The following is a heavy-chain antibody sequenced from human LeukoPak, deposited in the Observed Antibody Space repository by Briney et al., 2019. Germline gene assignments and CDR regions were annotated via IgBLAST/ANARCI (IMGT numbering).Heavy chain of an antibody. J-gene: IGHJ4*02. CDR2: ISYDGSNK. CDR1: GFTFSNYG. V-gene: IGHV3-30*03. CDR3: ARDFSRFDY. Sequence: GRSLRLSCVGSGFTFSNYGMHWVRQAPGKGLEWVAVISYDGSNKYYADSVKGRFTISRDNSKNTLYLQMNSLRAEDTAVYYCARDFSRFDYWGQGTLVTVSS. D-gene: IGHD3-3*01.